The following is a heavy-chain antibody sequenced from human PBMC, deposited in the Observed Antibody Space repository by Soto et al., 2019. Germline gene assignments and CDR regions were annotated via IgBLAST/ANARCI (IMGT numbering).Heavy chain of an antibody. D-gene: IGHD6-6*01. CDR2: MSKSGSTI. Sequence: PGGSLRLSCVASGFTFSDYYMSWIRQAPGKGLEWVSYMSKSGSTIYYADSVKGRFTISRDNAKNLLYLQMNSLRAEDTAVYYCARKRLDDAFDIWGQGTMVTVSS. V-gene: IGHV3-11*01. CDR1: GFTFSDYY. CDR3: ARKRLDDAFDI. J-gene: IGHJ3*02.